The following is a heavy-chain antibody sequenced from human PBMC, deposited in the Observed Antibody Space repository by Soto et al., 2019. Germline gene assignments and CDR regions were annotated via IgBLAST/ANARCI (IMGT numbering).Heavy chain of an antibody. CDR3: ERLHCHRPNCVPLDP. V-gene: IGHV4-39*02. CDR1: GGSINDDTYY. Sequence: QLQLQESGPGLVKPSETLSLTCTVSGGSINDDTYYWGWIRQPPGKGLEWIGSIYYSGTSSFNPSLKSRDTMSAVTSKKHLSLRLRSVTAPDTAVYSCERLHCHRPNCVPLDPWGQGTLVIVSS. D-gene: IGHD1-1*01. J-gene: IGHJ5*02. CDR2: IYYSGTS.